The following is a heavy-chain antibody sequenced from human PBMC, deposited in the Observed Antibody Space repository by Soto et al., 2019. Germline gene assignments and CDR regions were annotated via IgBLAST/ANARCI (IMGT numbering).Heavy chain of an antibody. CDR3: ARDLEVAVAGA. CDR1: GFTFSSYA. V-gene: IGHV3-30-3*01. CDR2: ISYDGSNK. D-gene: IGHD6-19*01. Sequence: GGSLRLSCAASGFTFSSYAMHWVRQAPGKGLEWVAVISYDGSNKYYADSVKGRFTISRDNSKNTLYMQMNSLRAEDTAVYYCARDLEVAVAGAWGQGT. J-gene: IGHJ5*02.